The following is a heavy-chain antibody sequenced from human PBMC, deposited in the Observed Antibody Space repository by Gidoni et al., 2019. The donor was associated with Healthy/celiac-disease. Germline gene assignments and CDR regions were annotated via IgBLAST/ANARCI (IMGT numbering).Heavy chain of an antibody. CDR2: ISYDGSNK. CDR3: ARDPGYGGPQGYFDY. Sequence: QVQLVESGGGVVQPGRSRRLSCAASGATFGCYAMHWVRQAPGKGLEWVAVISYDGSNKYYADSVKGRFTISRDNSKNTLYLQMNSLRAEDTAVYYCARDPGYGGPQGYFDYWGQGTLVTVSS. CDR1: GATFGCYA. D-gene: IGHD4-17*01. V-gene: IGHV3-30-3*01. J-gene: IGHJ4*02.